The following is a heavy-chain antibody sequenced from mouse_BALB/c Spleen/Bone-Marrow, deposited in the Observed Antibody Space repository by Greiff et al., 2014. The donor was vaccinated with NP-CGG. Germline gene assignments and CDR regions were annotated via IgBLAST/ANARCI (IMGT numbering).Heavy chain of an antibody. J-gene: IGHJ1*01. Sequence: DLVKPGASVKLSCKASGYTFSSYWIHWIKQRPGQGLEWIGRIAPGNGGTYYNKMFAGKATLTVGTSSSTAYIQLTSLSSEDSAVYFCTRRDYRYGGWYFDVWGAGTSVTVSS. CDR2: IAPGNGGT. CDR3: TRRDYRYGGWYFDV. CDR1: GYTFSSYW. V-gene: IGHV1S41*01. D-gene: IGHD2-14*01.